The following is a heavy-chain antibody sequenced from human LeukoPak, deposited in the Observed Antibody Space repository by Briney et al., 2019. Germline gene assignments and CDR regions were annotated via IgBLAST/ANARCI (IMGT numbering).Heavy chain of an antibody. V-gene: IGHV4-39*01. CDR3: ARHRFGCGFDY. Sequence: SETLSLTCTVSGGSISSSSYYGGWIRQPPGKGLEWIASIHYSGSTYYNPSLKSRVTISIDTSKTQFSLKLGSVTAADTAVYYCARHRFGCGFDYWGQGTLVTVSS. J-gene: IGHJ4*02. D-gene: IGHD3-10*01. CDR2: IHYSGST. CDR1: GGSISSSSYY.